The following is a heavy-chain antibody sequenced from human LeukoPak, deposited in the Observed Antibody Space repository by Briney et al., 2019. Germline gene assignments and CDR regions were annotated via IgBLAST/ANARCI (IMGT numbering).Heavy chain of an antibody. CDR3: AKDLLGGDAFDI. V-gene: IGHV3-9*01. D-gene: IGHD3-16*01. Sequence: GGSLRLSCAASGFTFSSYAMHWVRQAPGKGLEWVSGIGWNSGSIGYADSVKGRFTISRDNAKNSLYLQMNSLRAEDTALYYCAKDLLGGDAFDIWGQGTMVTVSS. J-gene: IGHJ3*02. CDR1: GFTFSSYA. CDR2: IGWNSGSI.